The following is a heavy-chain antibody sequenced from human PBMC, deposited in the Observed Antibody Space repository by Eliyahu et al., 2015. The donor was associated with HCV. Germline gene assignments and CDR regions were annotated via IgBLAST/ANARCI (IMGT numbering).Heavy chain of an antibody. CDR1: GFTFSSYG. J-gene: IGHJ4*02. V-gene: IGHV3-33*08. CDR3: ARDRGSYGAFDY. D-gene: IGHD3-16*01. CDR2: IWNDGSKT. Sequence: QVELLESGGGAVQPGKSLRLSCAAXGFTFSSYGMHWVRQAPGKGLEWVAVIWNDGSKTFYGDSMKGRFTISRDNFKNILYLQMNNLRGDDTALYFCARDRGSYGAFDYWGQGSLVTVSS.